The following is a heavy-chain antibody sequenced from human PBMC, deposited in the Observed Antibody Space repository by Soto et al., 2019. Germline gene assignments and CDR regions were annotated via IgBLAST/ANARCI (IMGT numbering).Heavy chain of an antibody. CDR2: IIPIFGTA. D-gene: IGHD3-10*01. J-gene: IGHJ6*02. CDR1: GGTFSSYA. CDR3: VSGGSGNYYYYYGMDV. V-gene: IGHV1-69*13. Sequence: SVKVSCKXSGGTFSSYAISWVRQAPGQGLEWMGGIIPIFGTANYAQKFQGRVTITADESTSTAYMELSSLRSEDTAVYYCVSGGSGNYYYYYGMDVWGQGTTVTVSS.